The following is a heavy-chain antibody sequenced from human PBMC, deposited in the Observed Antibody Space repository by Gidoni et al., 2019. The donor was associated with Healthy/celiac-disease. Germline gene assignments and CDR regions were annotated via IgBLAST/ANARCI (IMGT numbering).Heavy chain of an antibody. CDR1: GGSISSGSYY. CDR2: IYTSART. D-gene: IGHD5-12*01. V-gene: IGHV4-61*02. J-gene: IGHJ6*02. CDR3: ARGASVEMATNNYYYGMDV. Sequence: QVQLQESGPGLVKPSQTLSLTCTVSGGSISSGSYYWSWIRQPAGKGLEWLGRIYTSARTNYHPALKSRVTITVDTSKNQFSLKLSSVTAADTAVYYCARGASVEMATNNYYYGMDVWGQGTTVTVSS.